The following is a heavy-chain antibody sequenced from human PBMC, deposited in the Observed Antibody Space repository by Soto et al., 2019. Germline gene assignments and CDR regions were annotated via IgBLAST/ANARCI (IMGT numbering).Heavy chain of an antibody. Sequence: EVQLVESGGGLVKPGGSLRLSCAASGFTFSSYSMNWVRQAPGKGLEWVSSISSSSSYIYYADSVKGRFTISRDNAKNSLYLQMNSLRAEDTAVYYCASPGREGLALSNWGQGTLVTVSS. CDR2: ISSSSSYI. V-gene: IGHV3-21*01. CDR3: ASPGREGLALSN. J-gene: IGHJ4*02. CDR1: GFTFSSYS. D-gene: IGHD1-26*01.